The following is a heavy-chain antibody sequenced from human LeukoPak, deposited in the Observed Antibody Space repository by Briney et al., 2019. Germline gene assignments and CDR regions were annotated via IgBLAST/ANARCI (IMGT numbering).Heavy chain of an antibody. V-gene: IGHV3-21*01. CDR1: GFTFSNFW. D-gene: IGHD4-23*01. Sequence: GGSLRLSCAAAGFTFSNFWMSWVRQAPGKGLKWVSGISDSGGNTYYADSVKGRFTISRDNAKNSLYLQMNSLRAEDTAVYYCARDYGGSSPFDYWGQGTLVTVSS. J-gene: IGHJ4*02. CDR2: ISDSGGNT. CDR3: ARDYGGSSPFDY.